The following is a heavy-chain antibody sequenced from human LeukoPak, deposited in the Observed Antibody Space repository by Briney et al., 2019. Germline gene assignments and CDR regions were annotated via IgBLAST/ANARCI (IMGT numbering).Heavy chain of an antibody. V-gene: IGHV3-23*01. J-gene: IGHJ3*02. CDR3: ARDHQIAAGAFDI. D-gene: IGHD6-13*01. CDR2: IRGGGGSA. CDR1: GFTFSAYA. Sequence: PGGSLRLSCTASGFTFSAYAMMWVRQAPGKGPEWVSAIRGGGGSAFYADSVKGRFTISRDNAKNSLYLQMNSLRAEDTAVYYCARDHQIAAGAFDIWGQGTMVTVSS.